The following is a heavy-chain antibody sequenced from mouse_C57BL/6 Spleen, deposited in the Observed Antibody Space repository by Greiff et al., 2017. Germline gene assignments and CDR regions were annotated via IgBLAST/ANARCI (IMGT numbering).Heavy chain of an antibody. CDR2: ISSGSSTI. CDR3: AQLPPASD. Sequence: EVHLVESGGGLVKPGGSLKLSCAASGFTFSDYGMHWVRQAPEKGLEWVAYISSGSSTIYSADTVKGRFTISRDNAKNTLFLQITSLRSEDTAMYYCAQLPPASDWGQGTLVTVSA. J-gene: IGHJ3*01. V-gene: IGHV5-17*01. CDR1: GFTFSDYG. D-gene: IGHD1-1*01.